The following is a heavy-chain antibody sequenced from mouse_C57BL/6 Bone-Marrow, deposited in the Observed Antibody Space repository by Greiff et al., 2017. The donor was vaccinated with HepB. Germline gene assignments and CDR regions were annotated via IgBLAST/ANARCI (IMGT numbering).Heavy chain of an antibody. J-gene: IGHJ2*01. CDR2: IHPRSGNT. D-gene: IGHD1-1*01. V-gene: IGHV1-81*01. Sequence: QVQLQQSGAELARPGASVKLSCKASGYTFTSYGISWVKQRTGQGLEWIGEIHPRSGNTYYNEKFKGKATLTADKSSSTAYMELRSLTSEDSAVYFCARSHYYYGKGYWGQGTTLTVSS. CDR3: ARSHYYYGKGY. CDR1: GYTFTSYG.